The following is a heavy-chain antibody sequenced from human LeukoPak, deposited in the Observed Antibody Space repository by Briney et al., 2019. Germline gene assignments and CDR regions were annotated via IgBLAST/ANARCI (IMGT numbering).Heavy chain of an antibody. V-gene: IGHV3-48*02. J-gene: IGHJ6*02. Sequence: GGSLRLSCAASGFTFSSFGMNWVRQAPGKGLEWVSYISDSSTLTYYADSVKGRFTISRDNAKNSLSLQLNSLRDEDTAVYYCARAGTDIVVVPAASPYYYYGMDVWGQGTTVTVSS. D-gene: IGHD2-2*01. CDR3: ARAGTDIVVVPAASPYYYYGMDV. CDR2: ISDSSTLT. CDR1: GFTFSSFG.